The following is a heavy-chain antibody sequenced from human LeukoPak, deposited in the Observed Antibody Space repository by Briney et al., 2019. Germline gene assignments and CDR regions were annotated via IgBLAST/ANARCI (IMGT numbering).Heavy chain of an antibody. CDR1: GIRFNDYW. CDR2: IKEDGGKM. J-gene: IGHJ4*02. V-gene: IGHV3-7*01. Sequence: GGSLRLSCTVSGIRFNDYWMSWVRQAPGKGLEWVANIKEDGGKMYYVDSVKGRFIISRDNAKNSVYLQMNILRVEDTAVYYCASGMIEFDYWGQGTLVTVSS. CDR3: ASGMIEFDY. D-gene: IGHD1-14*01.